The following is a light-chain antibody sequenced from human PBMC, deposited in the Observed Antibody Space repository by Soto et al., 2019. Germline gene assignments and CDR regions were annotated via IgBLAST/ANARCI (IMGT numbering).Light chain of an antibody. CDR3: QQYGSSPET. J-gene: IGKJ1*01. CDR1: QSVSSSY. Sequence: EIVMTQSPATLSVSPGERATLSCSSSQSVSSSYLAWYQQKPGQAPRLLIYGASSRATGIPDRFSGSGSGTDFTLTISRLEPEDFAVYYCQQYGSSPETFGRGTKVDIK. V-gene: IGKV3-20*01. CDR2: GAS.